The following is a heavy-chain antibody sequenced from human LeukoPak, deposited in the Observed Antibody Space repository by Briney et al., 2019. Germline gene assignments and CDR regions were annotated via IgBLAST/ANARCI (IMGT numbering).Heavy chain of an antibody. J-gene: IGHJ4*02. CDR3: ARSHRKTYYYDSSGYCYY. D-gene: IGHD3-22*01. Sequence: GGSLGLSCAASGFTFSSYSMNWVRQAPGKGLEWVSSISSSSSYIYYADSVKGRFTISRDNAKNSLYLQMNSLRAEDTAVYYCARSHRKTYYYDSSGYCYYWGQGTLVTVSS. CDR2: ISSSSSYI. V-gene: IGHV3-21*01. CDR1: GFTFSSYS.